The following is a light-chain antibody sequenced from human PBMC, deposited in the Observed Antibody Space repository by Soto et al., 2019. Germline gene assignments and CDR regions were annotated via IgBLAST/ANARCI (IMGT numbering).Light chain of an antibody. CDR3: QQYNSYPWT. V-gene: IGKV1-5*01. CDR1: QSISSW. Sequence: DIQMTQSPSTLSASVGDRVTITCRASQSISSWLAWYQQKPGKAPKLLIYDASSLESGVPSRFSGSGSATELTLTIRSLQPADFATYYCQQYNSYPWTFGQGPKVDIK. CDR2: DAS. J-gene: IGKJ1*01.